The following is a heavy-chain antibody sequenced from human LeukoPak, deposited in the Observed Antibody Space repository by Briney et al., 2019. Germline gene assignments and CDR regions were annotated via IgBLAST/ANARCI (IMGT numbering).Heavy chain of an antibody. CDR3: TRGGPVAGTHKYFQH. Sequence: GASVKVSCKASGYTFTSYDINWVRQATGQGLEWMGWMNPNSGNTGYAQKFQGRATITRNTSISTAYMELSSLRSEDTAVYYCTRGGPVAGTHKYFQHWGQGTLVTVSS. J-gene: IGHJ1*01. CDR1: GYTFTSYD. D-gene: IGHD6-19*01. CDR2: MNPNSGNT. V-gene: IGHV1-8*03.